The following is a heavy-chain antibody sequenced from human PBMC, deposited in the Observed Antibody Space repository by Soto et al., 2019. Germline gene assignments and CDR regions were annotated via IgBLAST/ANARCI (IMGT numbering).Heavy chain of an antibody. Sequence: GASVKVSCKASGFTFTSSAVQWVRQARGQRLEWIGWIVVGSGNTNYAQKFQERVTITRDMSTSTAYMELSSLRSEDTAVYYCAADGLGYYDSSGYYYNQPWARYWGQGTLVTVSS. CDR3: AADGLGYYDSSGYYYNQPWARY. V-gene: IGHV1-58*01. CDR2: IVVGSGNT. CDR1: GFTFTSSA. J-gene: IGHJ4*02. D-gene: IGHD3-22*01.